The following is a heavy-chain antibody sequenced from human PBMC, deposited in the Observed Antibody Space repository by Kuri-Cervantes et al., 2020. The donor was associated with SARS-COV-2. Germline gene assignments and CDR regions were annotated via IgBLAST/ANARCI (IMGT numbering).Heavy chain of an antibody. D-gene: IGHD6-6*01. CDR3: ATDFGYSSSSDVDY. Sequence: ASVKVSCKVSGYTITELSMHWVRQAPGKELEWMGGFDPKDGETIYAEKFQGRVTITEYTSTDTAYMELSSLRSEDTSVCYCATDFGYSSSSDVDYWGQGTLVTVSS. CDR2: FDPKDGET. CDR1: GYTITELS. V-gene: IGHV1-24*01. J-gene: IGHJ4*02.